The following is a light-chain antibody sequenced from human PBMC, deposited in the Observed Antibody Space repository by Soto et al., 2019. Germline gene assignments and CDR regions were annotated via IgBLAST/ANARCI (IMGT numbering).Light chain of an antibody. CDR3: QQYCSSPLT. CDR1: QSVSSSY. CDR2: GAS. V-gene: IGKV3-20*01. Sequence: TQCPATLSLSPGERATLSCRASQSVSSSYLAWYQHKPGQAPRLLIYGASSRATGIPDRFSGSGSGTEFTLTIISLQDEDFAACYCQQYCSSPLTFGQGTKVDIK. J-gene: IGKJ1*01.